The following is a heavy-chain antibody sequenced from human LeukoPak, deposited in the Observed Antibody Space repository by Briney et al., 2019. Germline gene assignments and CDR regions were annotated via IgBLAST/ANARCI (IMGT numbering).Heavy chain of an antibody. CDR2: INPNSGGT. CDR1: GYTFTGYY. J-gene: IGHJ3*02. CDR3: ARDKVPKVGATRGAFDI. V-gene: IGHV1-2*04. D-gene: IGHD1-26*01. Sequence: ASVKVSCKASGYTFTGYYMHWVRQAPGQGLEWMGWINPNSGGTNYAQKFQGWVTMTRDTSISTAYMELSRLRSDDTAVYYCARDKVPKVGATRGAFDIWGQGTMVTVSS.